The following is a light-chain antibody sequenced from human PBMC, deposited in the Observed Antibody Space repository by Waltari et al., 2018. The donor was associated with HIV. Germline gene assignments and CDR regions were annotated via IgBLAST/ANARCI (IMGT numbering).Light chain of an antibody. CDR2: EDN. V-gene: IGLV6-57*02. CDR3: QSYDSSNWV. J-gene: IGLJ3*02. Sequence: NFMLTQPNSVSESPGKTVTISCTGSSGSIASNYVQWYQQRPGSAPTHVLYEDNQRPSGVPDRFSGSIVSSSNSASLTISGRKTEDEADYYCQSYDSSNWVFGGGTKLTVL. CDR1: SGSIASNY.